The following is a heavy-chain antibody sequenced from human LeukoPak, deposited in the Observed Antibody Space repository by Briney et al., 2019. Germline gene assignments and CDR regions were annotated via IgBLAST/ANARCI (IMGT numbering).Heavy chain of an antibody. CDR1: GYTFTGYY. CDR2: INPNSGDT. D-gene: IGHD3-22*01. Sequence: ASVKVSCKASGYTFTGYYVHWVRQAPGQGLEWMGWINPNSGDTDYAQKFQGRVTMTRDTSFSTAYMELSSLRSDDTAVYYCASQFLLPFDYWGRGTLVTVSS. J-gene: IGHJ4*02. V-gene: IGHV1-2*02. CDR3: ASQFLLPFDY.